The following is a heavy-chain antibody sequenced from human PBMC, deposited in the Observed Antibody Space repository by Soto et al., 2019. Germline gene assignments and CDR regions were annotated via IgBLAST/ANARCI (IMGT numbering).Heavy chain of an antibody. CDR1: GGSISSYY. CDR2: IYYSGST. Sequence: SETLSLTCTVSGGSISSYYWSWIRQPPGKGLEWIGYIYYSGSTNYNPSLKSRVTISVDTSKNQFSLKLSSVTAADTAVYYCARVNQDYDFWSGYYHENPNFDYWGQGTLVTVS. V-gene: IGHV4-59*01. D-gene: IGHD3-3*01. J-gene: IGHJ4*02. CDR3: ARVNQDYDFWSGYYHENPNFDY.